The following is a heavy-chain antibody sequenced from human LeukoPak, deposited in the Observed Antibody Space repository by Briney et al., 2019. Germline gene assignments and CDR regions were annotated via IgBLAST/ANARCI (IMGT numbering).Heavy chain of an antibody. CDR3: AKDRGGSSGSDNDY. V-gene: IGHV3-30*18. D-gene: IGHD3-22*01. J-gene: IGHJ4*02. CDR1: GFTFSSYG. CDR2: ISYDGSNK. Sequence: GGSLRLSCAASGFTFSSYGMSWVRQAPGKGLEWVAVISYDGSNKYYADSVKGRFTISRDNSKNTLYLQMNSLRAEDTAVYYCAKDRGGSSGSDNDYWGQGTLVTVSS.